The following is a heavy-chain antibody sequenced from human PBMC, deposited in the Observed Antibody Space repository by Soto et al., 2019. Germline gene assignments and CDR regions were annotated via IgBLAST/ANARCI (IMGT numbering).Heavy chain of an antibody. CDR1: GDSVSSDSYY. CDR3: ARDGHGMDV. CDR2: IFFTGSA. J-gene: IGHJ6*02. Sequence: SETLSPTCNVSGDSVSSDSYYWTWIRQPPGKGLEWIWNIFFTGSAHYNPSLRNRVTMSVDTSKDQFSLTLTSVTAADTAVYYCARDGHGMDVWGQGTTVTVSS. V-gene: IGHV4-61*01.